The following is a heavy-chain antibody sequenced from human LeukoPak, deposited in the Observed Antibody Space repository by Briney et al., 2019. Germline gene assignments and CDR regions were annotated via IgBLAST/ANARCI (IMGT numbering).Heavy chain of an antibody. CDR1: GFTFRNCG. CDR3: TKHVSGSVFYFNY. V-gene: IGHV3-23*01. D-gene: IGHD3-10*01. J-gene: IGHJ4*02. Sequence: PGGSLRLSCAASGFTFRNCGMSWVRQAPGKGLEWVSGISSTGYYIYYADSVKGRFTISRDNSKNTLYLQMNSLGAEDTAVYYCTKHVSGSVFYFNYWGQRTLGTVSS. CDR2: ISSTGYYI.